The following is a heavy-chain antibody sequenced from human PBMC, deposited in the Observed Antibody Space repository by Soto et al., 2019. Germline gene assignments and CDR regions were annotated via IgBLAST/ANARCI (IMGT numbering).Heavy chain of an antibody. D-gene: IGHD6-6*01. Sequence: ETLSLTCAVYGASFSGYYWSWIRQPPGKGLEWIGEINHSGSTNYNPSLKSRVTISVDTSKNQFSLKLSSVTAADTAVYYCARGPISSSSSNYYYYYGMDVWGQGTTVTVYS. CDR3: ARGPISSSSSNYYYYYGMDV. CDR2: INHSGST. J-gene: IGHJ6*02. CDR1: GASFSGYY. V-gene: IGHV4-34*01.